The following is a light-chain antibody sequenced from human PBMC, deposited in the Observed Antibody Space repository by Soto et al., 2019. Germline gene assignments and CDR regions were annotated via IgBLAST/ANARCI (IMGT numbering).Light chain of an antibody. CDR2: DVG. CDR1: SSDVGGYSF. Sequence: QSVLTQPASASGSPGQSITISCTGTSSDVGGYSFVSWYQQHPGKAPKLMIYDVGYRPSGVSDRFSGSKSGNTASLSISGLQAEDEAVYFCNSYTTYTTGTTLVFGTGTKVTVL. CDR3: NSYTTYTTGTTLV. V-gene: IGLV2-14*03. J-gene: IGLJ1*01.